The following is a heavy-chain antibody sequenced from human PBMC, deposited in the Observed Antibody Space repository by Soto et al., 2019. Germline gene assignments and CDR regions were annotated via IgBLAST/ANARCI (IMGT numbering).Heavy chain of an antibody. Sequence: QLQLQESGPGLVKPSETLSLTCTVSGGSISSSSYYWGWIRQPPGKGLEWIGSIYYSGSTYYNLSLKSRVTISVDTSKNQFSLKLSSVTAADTAVYFCARLPGYCSGDSGRSDYWGQGTLVTVSS. J-gene: IGHJ4*02. CDR2: IYYSGST. CDR1: GGSISSSSYY. V-gene: IGHV4-39*01. D-gene: IGHD2-15*01. CDR3: ARLPGYCSGDSGRSDY.